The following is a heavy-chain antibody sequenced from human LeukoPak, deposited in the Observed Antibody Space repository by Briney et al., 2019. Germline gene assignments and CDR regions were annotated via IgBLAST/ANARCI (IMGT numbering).Heavy chain of an antibody. Sequence: PGGSLRLSCAASGFTLSRHSMNWVRQAPGKGLEWVSSISSSSSYIYYADSVKGRFTTSRDNAKSSLYLQMNSLRAEDTAVYYCARRAGAYSHPYDYWGQGTLVTVSS. CDR3: ARRAGAYSHPYDY. V-gene: IGHV3-21*04. J-gene: IGHJ4*02. D-gene: IGHD4/OR15-4a*01. CDR2: ISSSSSYI. CDR1: GFTLSRHS.